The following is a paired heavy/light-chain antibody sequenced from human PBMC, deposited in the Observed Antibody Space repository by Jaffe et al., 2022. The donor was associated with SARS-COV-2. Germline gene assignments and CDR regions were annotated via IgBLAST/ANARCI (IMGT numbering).Heavy chain of an antibody. CDR3: ITDLGHFYDSSGYRY. Sequence: EVHLVESGGDLVMPGGSLRLSCEASGFIFSNAWMSWARQAPGKGLEWVGRVKTKTDGEATDYIGPVKGRFTISRDDSRNTLYLRMSGLKTEDTAVYYCITDLGHFYDSSGYRYWGQGTLVTVSS. CDR1: GFIFSNAW. CDR2: VKTKTDGEAT. J-gene: IGHJ4*02. D-gene: IGHD3-22*01. V-gene: IGHV3-15*01.
Light chain of an antibody. CDR1: LDIHNY. J-gene: IGKJ2*01. Sequence: DIQMTQSPSSLSASVGDRVAITCRASLDIHNYLNWYQQKPGKAPDLLIYSTSSLQSGVPSRFSGSGSGTDFTLTISSLQPEDSATYYCQQSYSTPYTFGQGTKLEIK. CDR3: QQSYSTPYT. CDR2: STS. V-gene: IGKV1-39*01.